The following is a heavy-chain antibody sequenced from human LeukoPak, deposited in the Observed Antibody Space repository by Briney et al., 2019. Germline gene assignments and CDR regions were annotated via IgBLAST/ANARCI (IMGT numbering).Heavy chain of an antibody. Sequence: GGSLRLSCAASGFTFSSYSMNWVRQAPGKGLEWVSSISSSSSYIYYADSVKGRSTISRDNAKNSLYLQMDSLRAEDTAVYYCATKDGYDILTGYHPYYYYYYMDVWGKGTTVTVSS. V-gene: IGHV3-21*04. CDR3: ATKDGYDILTGYHPYYYYYYMDV. D-gene: IGHD3-9*01. CDR2: ISSSSSYI. J-gene: IGHJ6*03. CDR1: GFTFSSYS.